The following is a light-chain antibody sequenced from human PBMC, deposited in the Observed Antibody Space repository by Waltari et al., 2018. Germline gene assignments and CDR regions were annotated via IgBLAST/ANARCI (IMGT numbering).Light chain of an antibody. CDR3: MHGGHWPYT. CDR2: KIS. Sequence: VVLTQSPLSLPVTPGQPASISCSSSQSLVYSDGNTYLHWFQQRPGQSPRRLLYKISNRDSGVPDRFSGSGSGTDSTLKISRVEAEDVGIYYCMHGGHWPYTFGQGTELEIE. J-gene: IGKJ2*01. CDR1: QSLVYSDGNTY. V-gene: IGKV2-30*01.